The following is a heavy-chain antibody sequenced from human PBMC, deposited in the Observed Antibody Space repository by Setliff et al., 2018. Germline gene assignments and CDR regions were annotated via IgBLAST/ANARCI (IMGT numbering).Heavy chain of an antibody. V-gene: IGHV4-30-4*08. CDR1: GGSIDSGDYY. CDR3: ARRWNFGPYGSGIHDGFDM. D-gene: IGHD3-10*01. J-gene: IGHJ3*02. CDR2: IYFSGST. Sequence: SSETLSLTCTVSGGSIDSGDYYWNWIRQPPGKGLEWIGYIYFSGSTYYNPSLKSRVTLSLDTSKNQFSLKLTSVTAADTAVYYCARRWNFGPYGSGIHDGFDMWCQGTMVTVSS.